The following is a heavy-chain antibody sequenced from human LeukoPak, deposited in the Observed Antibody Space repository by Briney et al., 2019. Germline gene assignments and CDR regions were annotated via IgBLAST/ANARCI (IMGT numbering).Heavy chain of an antibody. J-gene: IGHJ6*02. CDR3: VREGPLTVQVPTAIRGYYYGLDV. V-gene: IGHV4-61*02. CDR2: VYSSGST. CDR1: GASITSGSFY. D-gene: IGHD2-2*01. Sequence: PSETLSLTCSVSGASITSGSFYWSWLRQTAGKGLEWIGRVYSSGSTNYNPSLESRVTMSVDTSKNKSSLKLASVTAADTAVYYCVREGPLTVQVPTAIRGYYYGLDVWGEGTTVTV.